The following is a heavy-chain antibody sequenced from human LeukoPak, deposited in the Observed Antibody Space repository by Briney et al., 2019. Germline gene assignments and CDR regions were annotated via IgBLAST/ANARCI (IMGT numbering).Heavy chain of an antibody. CDR2: IATDGGGT. CDR1: GLTLSTYA. V-gene: IGHV3-64D*09. Sequence: GRSLRPSCSGSGLTLSTYAMHWVRQAPGKGLEYVSAIATDGGGTYYADSVKGRFTISRDKSKNTLYLQMRSLRAEDTAVYYCMTRDTSGYWGQGTLVTVSS. CDR3: MTRDTSGY. J-gene: IGHJ4*02. D-gene: IGHD3-10*01.